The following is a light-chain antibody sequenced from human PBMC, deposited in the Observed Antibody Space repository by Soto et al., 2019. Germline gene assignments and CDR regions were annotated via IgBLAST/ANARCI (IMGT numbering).Light chain of an antibody. CDR1: SSDVGGYNY. J-gene: IGLJ2*01. CDR3: SSYTTRSTLV. V-gene: IGLV2-14*03. CDR2: DVS. Sequence: QSALTQPASVSGSPGQSITISCTGTSSDVGGYNYVSWYQHHPGKAPKLMIYDVSNRPSGVSNRFSGSKSGNTASLTISGIQAEDEADYYCSSYTTRSTLVFGAGTKLTVL.